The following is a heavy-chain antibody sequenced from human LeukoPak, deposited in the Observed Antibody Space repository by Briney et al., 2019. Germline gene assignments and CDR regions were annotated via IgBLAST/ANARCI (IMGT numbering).Heavy chain of an antibody. CDR3: ARGHTVTKEFDY. CDR2: INHSGST. J-gene: IGHJ4*02. CDR1: GGSFSGYY. V-gene: IGHV4-34*01. D-gene: IGHD4-17*01. Sequence: SETLSLTCAVYGGSFSGYYWSWIRQPPGKGLEWIGEINHSGSTNYNPSLKSRVTISVDTSKNQFSLKLSSVTAAGTAVYYCARGHTVTKEFDYWGQGTLVTVSS.